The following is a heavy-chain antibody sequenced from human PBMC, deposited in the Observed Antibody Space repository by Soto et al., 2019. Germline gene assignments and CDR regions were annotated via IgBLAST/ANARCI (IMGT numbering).Heavy chain of an antibody. CDR3: ARDRTTAGEFAP. V-gene: IGHV1-46*01. Sequence: GASVKVSCKASGYTFASYYRQWVRQAPGQGLEWMGIINPSGGSTSYAQKFQGRVTMSIDTSKSQFSLKLTSVTAADTAVYYCARDRTTAGEFAPWGQGTLLTVSS. CDR1: GYTFASYY. J-gene: IGHJ5*02. CDR2: INPSGGST. D-gene: IGHD6-13*01.